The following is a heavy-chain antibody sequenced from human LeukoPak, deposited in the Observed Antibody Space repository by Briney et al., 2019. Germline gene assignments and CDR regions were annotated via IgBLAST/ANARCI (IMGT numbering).Heavy chain of an antibody. CDR2: ISGSGGSK. CDR1: RFTFSSYA. CDR3: AKGGKWDVTPFDY. J-gene: IGHJ4*02. Sequence: GGSLRLSCAASRFTFSSYAMNWVRQAPGKGLEWVSGISGSGGSKYYADSVKGRSTISRDNSKNTLYLQVNSLRAEDTAVYYCAKGGKWDVTPFDYWGQGTLVTVSS. V-gene: IGHV3-23*01. D-gene: IGHD1-26*01.